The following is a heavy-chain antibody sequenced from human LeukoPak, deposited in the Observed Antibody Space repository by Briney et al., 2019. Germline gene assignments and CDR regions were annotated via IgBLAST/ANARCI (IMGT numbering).Heavy chain of an antibody. D-gene: IGHD3-10*01. CDR3: ARVYYGSGSYYVAYYGMDV. V-gene: IGHV1-18*04. J-gene: IGHJ6*04. CDR1: GYTFTTYG. Sequence: GASVKVSCKASGYTFTTYGISSVRQAPGQGLEWMGWISAYNGNTNYAQKLQGRVTMTTDTSTSTAYMELRSLRSDDTAVYYCARVYYGSGSYYVAYYGMDVWGKGTTVTVSS. CDR2: ISAYNGNT.